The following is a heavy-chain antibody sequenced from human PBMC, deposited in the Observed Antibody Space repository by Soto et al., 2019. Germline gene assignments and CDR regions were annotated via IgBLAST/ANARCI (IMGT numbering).Heavy chain of an antibody. Sequence: QVQLQESGPGLVKPSETLSLTCNVSGVSVRGYYWSWLRQPPGTGLERIGYIYYSGSTNYKPSLKSRVTISVDTSKNQFSLKLTSVPASDTAMYFCASHNCGGDCYSRYFQHWGQGTLVTVSS. CDR2: IYYSGST. CDR3: ASHNCGGDCYSRYFQH. D-gene: IGHD2-21*02. J-gene: IGHJ1*01. CDR1: GVSVRGYY. V-gene: IGHV4-59*02.